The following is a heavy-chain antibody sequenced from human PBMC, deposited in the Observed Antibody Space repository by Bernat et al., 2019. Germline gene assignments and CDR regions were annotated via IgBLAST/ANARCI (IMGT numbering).Heavy chain of an antibody. D-gene: IGHD5-24*01. CDR1: GFTFSSYW. CDR2: IKQDGSEK. V-gene: IGHV3-7*01. CDR3: ARERKRHYYYYYGMDV. J-gene: IGHJ6*02. Sequence: EVQLVESGGGLVQPGGSLRLSCAASGFTFSSYWMSWVRQAPGKGLEWVANIKQDGSEKYYVDSVKGRFTISRDNAKNSLYLQMNSLRAEDTAVYYCARERKRHYYYYYGMDVWSQGTTVTVSS.